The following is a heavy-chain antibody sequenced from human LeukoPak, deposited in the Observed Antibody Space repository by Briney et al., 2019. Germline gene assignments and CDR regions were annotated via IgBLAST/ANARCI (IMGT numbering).Heavy chain of an antibody. V-gene: IGHV4-39*01. Sequence: PSQTLSLTCTVSGGSISSSSYYWGWIREPPGKGLEWAGSIYYSGSTYYNPSLKSRVNISVDTSKNQFSLKLSSVTAADTAVYYCARSLVRGVIIRGGYFDYWGQGTLVTVSS. D-gene: IGHD3-10*01. CDR1: GGSISSSSYY. CDR2: IYYSGST. CDR3: ARSLVRGVIIRGGYFDY. J-gene: IGHJ4*02.